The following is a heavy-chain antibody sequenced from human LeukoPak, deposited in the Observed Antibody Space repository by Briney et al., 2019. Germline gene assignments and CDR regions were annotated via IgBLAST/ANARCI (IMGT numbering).Heavy chain of an antibody. CDR1: GFTFSSYG. V-gene: IGHV3-33*01. Sequence: GSLRLSCAASGFTFSSYGMHWVRQAPGKGLEWVAVIWYDGSNKYYADSVKGRFTISRDNSKNTLYLQMNSLRAEDTAVYYCARGPVGYCSSTSCYTHYYYYYMDVWGKGTTVTVSS. J-gene: IGHJ6*03. D-gene: IGHD2-2*02. CDR2: IWYDGSNK. CDR3: ARGPVGYCSSTSCYTHYYYYYMDV.